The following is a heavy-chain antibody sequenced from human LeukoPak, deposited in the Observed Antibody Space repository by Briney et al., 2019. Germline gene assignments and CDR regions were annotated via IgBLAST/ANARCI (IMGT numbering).Heavy chain of an antibody. CDR1: GFTFSGYC. Sequence: PGGSLRLSCAASGFTFSGYCMHWVRQAPGKGLVWVSCIEGDGSTTRYADSVKGRFTISRDNAKNTLFLEMNSLRAEDTAVYYCARDPRNKGFDPWGQGTLVTVSS. CDR3: ARDPRNKGFDP. CDR2: IEGDGSTT. D-gene: IGHD1/OR15-1a*01. J-gene: IGHJ5*02. V-gene: IGHV3-74*01.